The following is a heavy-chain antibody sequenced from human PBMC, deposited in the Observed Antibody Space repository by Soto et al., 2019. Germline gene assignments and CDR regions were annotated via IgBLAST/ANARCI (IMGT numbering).Heavy chain of an antibody. J-gene: IGHJ5*02. CDR2: ISYTGNA. Sequence: SETLSLTCGVSGYSLSGSNWWGWIRQPPGEGLEWIGYISYTGNAYYNPSLKSQVSMSVDTSRNQFFLNLGSVTAVDTAVYYCARVHATARGPWCDPWGQGTLVTVS. D-gene: IGHD2-21*02. V-gene: IGHV4-28*03. CDR1: GYSLSGSNW. CDR3: ARVHATARGPWCDP.